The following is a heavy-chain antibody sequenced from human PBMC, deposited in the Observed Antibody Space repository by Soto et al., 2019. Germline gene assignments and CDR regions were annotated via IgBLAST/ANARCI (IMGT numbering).Heavy chain of an antibody. Sequence: PGGSLRLSCAASGFTFSSDGMHWVRQAPGKGLEWVAVISYDGSNKYYADSVKGRFTISRDNSKNTLYLQMNSLRAEDTAVYYCAKDARYCSGGSCYSIALSYYFDYWGQGT. CDR1: GFTFSSDG. J-gene: IGHJ4*02. V-gene: IGHV3-30*18. CDR3: AKDARYCSGGSCYSIALSYYFDY. CDR2: ISYDGSNK. D-gene: IGHD2-15*01.